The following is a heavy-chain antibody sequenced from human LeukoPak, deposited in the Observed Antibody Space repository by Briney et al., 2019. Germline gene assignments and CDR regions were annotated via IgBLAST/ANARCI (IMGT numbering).Heavy chain of an antibody. Sequence: GGSLRLSCAASGFTFSSYAMSWVRQAPGKGLEWVSAISGSGGSTYYADSVEGRFTISRDNSKNTPYLQMNSLRAEDTAVYYCAKDSQRFRGGTSAFYYYYYMDVWGKGTTVTVSS. V-gene: IGHV3-23*01. CDR1: GFTFSSYA. D-gene: IGHD1-1*01. CDR2: ISGSGGST. CDR3: AKDSQRFRGGTSAFYYYYYMDV. J-gene: IGHJ6*03.